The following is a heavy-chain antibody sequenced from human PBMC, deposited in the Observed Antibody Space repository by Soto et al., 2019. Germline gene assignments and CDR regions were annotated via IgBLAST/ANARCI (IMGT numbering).Heavy chain of an antibody. Sequence: GASVKVSCKAFGYTFTSYGISWVRQAQGKGLERMGWISAYNGNTNYAQKLQGRVTMTTDTSTSTAYMELRSLRSDDTAVYYCAREKGFTSRGGDRYNWFDPWGQGTLVTVSS. V-gene: IGHV1-18*01. J-gene: IGHJ5*02. D-gene: IGHD3-16*01. CDR3: AREKGFTSRGGDRYNWFDP. CDR1: GYTFTSYG. CDR2: ISAYNGNT.